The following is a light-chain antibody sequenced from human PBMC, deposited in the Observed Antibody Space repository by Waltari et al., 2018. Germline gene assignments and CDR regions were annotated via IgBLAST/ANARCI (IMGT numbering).Light chain of an antibody. V-gene: IGLV2-14*03. Sequence: QSALSQPASVSGSPGQSITISCTGTSSDIGGNSSVSWYQQPPGKAPKLLIYDVRNRPSGVSYRFSGSKSANTASLTISGLQAEDEADYYCSSYTDSFTVVFGGGTRLTVL. CDR1: SSDIGGNSS. J-gene: IGLJ3*02. CDR2: DVR. CDR3: SSYTDSFTVV.